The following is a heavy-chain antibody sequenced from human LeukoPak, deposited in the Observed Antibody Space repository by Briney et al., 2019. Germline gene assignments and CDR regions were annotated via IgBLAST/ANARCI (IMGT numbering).Heavy chain of an antibody. J-gene: IGHJ4*02. V-gene: IGHV3-33*01. CDR2: IWYDGSNK. D-gene: IGHD1-1*01. CDR1: GFTFSSYG. Sequence: PGGSLRLSCAASGFTFSSYGMHWVRQAPGKGLEWVAVIWYDGSNKYYVDSVKGRFTISRDNSKNTLYLQMNSLRAEDTAVYYCARDLPARELWWYDWIGPFDYWGQGTLVTVSS. CDR3: ARDLPARELWWYDWIGPFDY.